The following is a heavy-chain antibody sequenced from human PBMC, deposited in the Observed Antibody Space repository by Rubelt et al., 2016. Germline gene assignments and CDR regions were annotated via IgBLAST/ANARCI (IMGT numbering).Heavy chain of an antibody. CDR1: GFSFSNYG. CDR3: ARDQGGNSVFDY. Sequence: QVQLVESGGGVVQPGRSLRLSCAASGFSFSNYGMHWVRQAPGKGLEWVTVISYDGSDKYYADSVKGRFTISREKARNSMFLQVNGLRSEDTAVYYCARDQGGNSVFDYWGQGALVTVSS. D-gene: IGHD4-23*01. J-gene: IGHJ4*02. CDR2: ISYDGSDK. V-gene: IGHV3-30*03.